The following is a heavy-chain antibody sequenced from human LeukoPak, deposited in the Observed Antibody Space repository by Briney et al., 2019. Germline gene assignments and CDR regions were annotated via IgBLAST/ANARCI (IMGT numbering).Heavy chain of an antibody. J-gene: IGHJ4*02. V-gene: IGHV4-34*01. CDR2: INHSGST. D-gene: IGHD2-21*02. CDR3: ARGRVEYCGGDCYWVDY. Sequence: PSETLSLTCAVYGGSFSGYYWSWIRQPPGKGLEWIGEINHSGSTNTNPSLKSRVTISVDTSKNQFSLKLSSVTAADTAVYYCARGRVEYCGGDCYWVDYWGQGTLVTVSS. CDR1: GGSFSGYY.